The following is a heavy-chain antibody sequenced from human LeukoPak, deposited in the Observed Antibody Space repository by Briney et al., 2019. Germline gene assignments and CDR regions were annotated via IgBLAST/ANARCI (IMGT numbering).Heavy chain of an antibody. J-gene: IGHJ4*02. V-gene: IGHV1-2*02. CDR1: GYTFTGYY. D-gene: IGHD5-18*01. CDR2: INPNSSGT. CDR3: ARARYSYGYVDY. Sequence: EASVKVSCKASGYTFTGYYIHWVRQAPGQGLEWMGWINPNSSGTNYAQKFQGRVTMTRDTSISTAYMELSRLRSDDTAVYYCARARYSYGYVDYWGQGTLVTVSS.